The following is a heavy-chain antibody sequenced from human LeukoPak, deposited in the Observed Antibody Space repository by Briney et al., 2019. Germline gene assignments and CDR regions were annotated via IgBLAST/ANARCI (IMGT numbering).Heavy chain of an antibody. CDR3: ARDGRRNSGSYLLYFDY. CDR2: IIPIFGTA. V-gene: IGHV1-69*05. CDR1: GGTFSSYA. J-gene: IGHJ4*02. Sequence: ASVKVSCKASGGTFSSYAISWVRQAPGQGLEWMGGIIPIFGTANYAQKFQGRVTITTDESTSTAYMELSSLRSEDTAVYYCARDGRRNSGSYLLYFDYWGQGTLVTVSS. D-gene: IGHD1-26*01.